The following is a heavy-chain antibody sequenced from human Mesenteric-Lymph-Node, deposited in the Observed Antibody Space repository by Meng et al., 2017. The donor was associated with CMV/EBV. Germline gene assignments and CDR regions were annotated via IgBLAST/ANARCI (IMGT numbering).Heavy chain of an antibody. CDR3: ARDDYGMDV. CDR2: VSYDGSDK. CDR1: GFTFSSFP. J-gene: IGHJ6*02. V-gene: IGHV3-30*04. Sequence: GESLKISCAASGFTFSSFPMHWVRQAPGKGLEWVSVVSYDGSDKYYVDSVKGRFTISRDNSKNMLYLQMNSLRAEDTAVYYCARDDYGMDVWGQGTTVTVSS.